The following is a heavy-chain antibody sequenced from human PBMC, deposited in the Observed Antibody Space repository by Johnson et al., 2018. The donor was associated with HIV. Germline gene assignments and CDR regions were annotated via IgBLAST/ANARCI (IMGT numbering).Heavy chain of an antibody. CDR2: INWNGGST. Sequence: MQLVESGGGLVQPGGSLRLSCAASGFTFDDYGMSWVRQAPGQGLEWVSGINWNGGSTGYADSVKGRFTISRDNAKNSLYLQMNSLRAEDTALYYCARDRILTGYDAFDIWGQGTMVTVSS. D-gene: IGHD3-9*01. J-gene: IGHJ3*02. CDR3: ARDRILTGYDAFDI. V-gene: IGHV3-20*04. CDR1: GFTFDDYG.